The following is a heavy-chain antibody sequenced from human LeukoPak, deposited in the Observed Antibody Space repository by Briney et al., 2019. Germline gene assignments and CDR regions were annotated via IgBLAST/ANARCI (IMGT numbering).Heavy chain of an antibody. Sequence: ASVKVSCKASGYTFTSYDINWVRQATGQGLEWMGWMNPKSGNTGYAQKFQGRVTMTRNASISTAYMELSSVRSEDTAVYYCAREDIVGGYYWGQGTLVTVSS. V-gene: IGHV1-8*01. J-gene: IGHJ4*02. CDR2: MNPKSGNT. CDR1: GYTFTSYD. CDR3: AREDIVGGYY. D-gene: IGHD2-15*01.